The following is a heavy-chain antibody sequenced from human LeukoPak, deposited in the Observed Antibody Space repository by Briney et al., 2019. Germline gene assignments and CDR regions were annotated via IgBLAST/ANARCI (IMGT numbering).Heavy chain of an antibody. CDR3: ARAFYGDLNYFDY. J-gene: IGHJ4*02. D-gene: IGHD4-17*01. CDR1: GFTFSSYG. V-gene: IGHV3-30*03. CDR2: ISYDGSNK. Sequence: GGSLRLSCAASGFTFSSYGMHWVRQAPGKGLEWVAVISYDGSNKYYADSVKGRFTISRDNSKNTLYLQMNSLRAEDTAVYYCARAFYGDLNYFDYWGQGTLVTVSS.